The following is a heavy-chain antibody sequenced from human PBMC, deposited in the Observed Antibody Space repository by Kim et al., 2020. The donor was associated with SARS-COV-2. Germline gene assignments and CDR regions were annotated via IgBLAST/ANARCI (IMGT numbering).Heavy chain of an antibody. CDR1: GGSISSSSYY. CDR2: IYYSGST. D-gene: IGHD3-3*01. CDR3: ARRAATIFGVAGHDY. Sequence: SETLSLTCTVSGGSISSSSYYWGWIRQPPGKGLEWIGSIYYSGSTYYNPSLKSRVTISVDTSKNQFSLKLSSVTAADTAVYYCARRAATIFGVAGHDYWGQGTRITVSS. V-gene: IGHV4-39*01. J-gene: IGHJ4*02.